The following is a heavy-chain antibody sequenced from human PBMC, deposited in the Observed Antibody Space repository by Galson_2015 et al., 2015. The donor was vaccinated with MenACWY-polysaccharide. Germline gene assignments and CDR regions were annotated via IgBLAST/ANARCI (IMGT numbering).Heavy chain of an antibody. Sequence: SLRLSCAASGFTFSDFYMGWIRQAPGQGLAWVSYITSSGGSTYYEDSVKGRFTISRDNAKNSLFLQMNSLRAEDTAVYYCARANYGDYENGAEVFDVWGQGTMVTVSS. D-gene: IGHD4-17*01. CDR2: ITSSGGST. J-gene: IGHJ3*01. CDR3: ARANYGDYENGAEVFDV. CDR1: GFTFSDFY. V-gene: IGHV3-11*01.